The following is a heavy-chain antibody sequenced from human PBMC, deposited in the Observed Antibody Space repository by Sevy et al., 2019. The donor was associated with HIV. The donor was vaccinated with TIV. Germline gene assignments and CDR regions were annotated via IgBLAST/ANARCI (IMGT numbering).Heavy chain of an antibody. J-gene: IGHJ6*02. CDR2: ISAYNGNT. Sequence: ASVKVSCKASGYTFTSYGISWVQQAPGQGLEWMGWISAYNGNTNYAQKLQGRVTMTTDTSTSTAYMELRSLRSDDTAVYYCARETYYYDSSGYYKNYYGMDVWGQGTTVTVSS. D-gene: IGHD3-22*01. V-gene: IGHV1-18*01. CDR1: GYTFTSYG. CDR3: ARETYYYDSSGYYKNYYGMDV.